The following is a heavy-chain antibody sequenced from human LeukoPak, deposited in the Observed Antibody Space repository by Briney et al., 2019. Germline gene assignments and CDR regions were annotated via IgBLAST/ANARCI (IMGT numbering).Heavy chain of an antibody. CDR1: GFSFSSYG. CDR3: AREFNSFLADCSGGQCLFMS. V-gene: IGHV3-7*01. Sequence: GGSLRLSYAASGFSFSSYGMSWVRQAPGKGLEWVANIKPDGSDKYYVDSVKGRFTISRDNAKNSLYLQMDSLRAEDTAMYYCAREFNSFLADCSGGQCLFMSWGQGILVTVSS. J-gene: IGHJ4*02. D-gene: IGHD2-15*01. CDR2: IKPDGSDK.